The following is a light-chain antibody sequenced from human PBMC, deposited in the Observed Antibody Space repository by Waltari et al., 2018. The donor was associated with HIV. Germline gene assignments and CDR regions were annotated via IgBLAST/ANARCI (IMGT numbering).Light chain of an antibody. CDR3: SSPTTMESVTFGGGTHAVA. V-gene: IGLV2-14*03. CDR2: AVN. CDR1: TRDIGNF. Sequence: HSALTQPASVSGSPGQSITISCTASTRDIGNFVSWYHQHPGKAPQLLLYAVNRSPSGTSDRFSGSKSGATASLTISGLQIDDEADYYCSSPTTMESVTFGGGTHAVAFGGGTHLTV. J-gene: IGLJ2*01.